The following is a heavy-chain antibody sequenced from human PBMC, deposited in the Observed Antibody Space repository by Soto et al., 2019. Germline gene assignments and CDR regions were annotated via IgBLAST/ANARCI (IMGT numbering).Heavy chain of an antibody. CDR3: ASQPGIASASRDYYLDY. J-gene: IGHJ4*02. CDR2: IYYSGST. Sequence: SETLSLTCIVSGGSISSGNYYWSWIRQPPGKGLEWIGYIYYSGSTYCNPSLKSRVTISVDTSKIQFSLKLSSVTAADTAMYYCASQPGIASASRDYYLDYWGQGTLVTVSS. CDR1: GGSISSGNYY. V-gene: IGHV4-30-4*01. D-gene: IGHD6-13*01.